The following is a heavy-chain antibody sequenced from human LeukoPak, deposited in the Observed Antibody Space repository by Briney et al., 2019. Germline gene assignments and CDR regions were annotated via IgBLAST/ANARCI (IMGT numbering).Heavy chain of an antibody. D-gene: IGHD1-1*01. CDR1: GFTVSSNY. CDR3: AKDRTTTRAAYYFDY. CDR2: ISSSSSYI. Sequence: KAGGSLRLSCAASGFTVSSNYMSWVRQAPGKGLEWVSSISSSSSYIYYADSVKGRFTISRDNAKNSLYLQMNSLRAEDTAVYYCAKDRTTTRAAYYFDYWGQGTLVTVSS. J-gene: IGHJ4*02. V-gene: IGHV3-21*04.